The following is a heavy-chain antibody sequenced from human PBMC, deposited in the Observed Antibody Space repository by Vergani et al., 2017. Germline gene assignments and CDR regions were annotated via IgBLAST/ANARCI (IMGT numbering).Heavy chain of an antibody. CDR1: GFPFSSYA. CDR3: AKRTYSSSSYYYYGMDV. D-gene: IGHD6-6*01. J-gene: IGHJ6*02. CDR2: ISGSGGST. V-gene: IGHV3-23*01. Sequence: EVQLLESGGGLVQPGGSLRLSCAASGFPFSSYAMSWVRQAPGKGLEWVSAISGSGGSTYYADSVKGRFTISRDTSKNTLYLQMNSLRAEDTAGYYCAKRTYSSSSYYYYGMDVWGQGTTVTVSS.